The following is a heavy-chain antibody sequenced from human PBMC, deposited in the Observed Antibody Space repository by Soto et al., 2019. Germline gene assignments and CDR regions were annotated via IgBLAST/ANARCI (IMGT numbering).Heavy chain of an antibody. Sequence: QVQLQESGPGLVKPSETLSLTCTVSGGSISSYYWSWIRQPPGKGLEWIGYIYYSGGTNYNPSLKSRVTISVDTSKNQFSLKLSSVTAADTAVYYCASFPYYGSGSTRQDYWGQGTLVTVSS. V-gene: IGHV4-59*08. CDR1: GGSISSYY. CDR2: IYYSGGT. D-gene: IGHD3-10*01. CDR3: ASFPYYGSGSTRQDY. J-gene: IGHJ4*02.